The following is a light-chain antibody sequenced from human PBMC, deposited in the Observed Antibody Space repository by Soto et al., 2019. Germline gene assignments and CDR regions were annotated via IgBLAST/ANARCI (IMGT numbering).Light chain of an antibody. J-gene: IGLJ3*02. CDR3: QTWGAGLRV. Sequence: QPVLTQSPSASASLGASVKLTCTLSSGHSTYAIAWLQQQPEKGPRYLMKLYNDGSHTKGDGIPDRLSGSSSGAERYLTISSLQSEDEADYYCQTWGAGLRVFGGGTKLTVL. V-gene: IGLV4-69*01. CDR2: LYNDGSH. CDR1: SGHSTYA.